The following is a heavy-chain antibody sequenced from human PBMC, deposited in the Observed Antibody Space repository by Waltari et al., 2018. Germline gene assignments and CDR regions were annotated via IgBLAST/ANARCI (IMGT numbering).Heavy chain of an antibody. D-gene: IGHD3-10*02. V-gene: IGHV3-21*01. CDR1: GFTFSSYS. CDR2: ISSSSSYI. J-gene: IGHJ3*02. Sequence: EVQLVESGGGLVKPGGSLSLSCAASGFTFSSYSMNWVRQAPGKGLEWVSSISSSSSYIYYADSVKGRFTISRDNAKNSLYLQMNSLRAEDTAVYYCARDKHQYVPDAFDIWGQGTMVTVSS. CDR3: ARDKHQYVPDAFDI.